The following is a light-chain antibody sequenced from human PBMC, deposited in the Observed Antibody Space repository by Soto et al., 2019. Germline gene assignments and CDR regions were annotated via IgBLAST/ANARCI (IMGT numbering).Light chain of an antibody. CDR2: GSS. CDR1: QGIRND. V-gene: IGKV1-6*01. J-gene: IGKJ1*01. Sequence: AIQMTQSPSSLSASVGDRVNITCRASQGIRNDLAWYQQRPGAAPKLLIFGSSSLQTGVPSRFRGSGSGTDFTLTITSLLPDDFATYYCLQDYTYPRTFGQGTKVEI. CDR3: LQDYTYPRT.